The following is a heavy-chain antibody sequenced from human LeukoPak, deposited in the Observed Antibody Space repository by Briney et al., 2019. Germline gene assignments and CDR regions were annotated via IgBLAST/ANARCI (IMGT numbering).Heavy chain of an antibody. CDR3: ARDHSYYFGSQTSTLDV. CDR2: IYYTGSI. CDR1: GASISTAGYY. J-gene: IGHJ6*02. V-gene: IGHV4-31*03. D-gene: IGHD3-10*01. Sequence: SETLSLTCTFSGASISTAGYYWTWIRQSPGGGLEWIGYIYYTGSIDYNPTLKSRLTMSLDTSKNQFSLKLRSVTAADTAIYYCARDHSYYFGSQTSTLDVWGQGTAVTVSS.